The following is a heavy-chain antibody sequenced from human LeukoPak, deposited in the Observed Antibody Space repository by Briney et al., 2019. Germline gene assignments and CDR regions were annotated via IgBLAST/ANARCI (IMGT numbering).Heavy chain of an antibody. J-gene: IGHJ5*02. CDR3: ARAPLGYNWFDP. CDR1: GYTFTGYY. D-gene: IGHD3-10*01. Sequence: ASVKVSCKASGYTFTGYYMHWVRQAPGQGLEWMGRINPNSGGTNYAQKFQGRVTMTKETSISTGYMELSRLRSDDTAVYYCARAPLGYNWFDPWGQGTLVTVSS. V-gene: IGHV1-2*06. CDR2: INPNSGGT.